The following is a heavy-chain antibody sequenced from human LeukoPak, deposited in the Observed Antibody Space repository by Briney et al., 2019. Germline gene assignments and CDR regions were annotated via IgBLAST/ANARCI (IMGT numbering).Heavy chain of an antibody. V-gene: IGHV1-2*04. D-gene: IGHD2-15*01. J-gene: IGHJ3*02. CDR3: AIFSGYCSGGSCYPNAFDI. Sequence: ASVKVSCKASGYTFTGYYMHWVRQAPGQGLEWMEWINPNSGGTNYAQKFQGWVTMTRDTSISTAYMELSRLRSDDTAVYYCAIFSGYCSGGSCYPNAFDIWGQGTMVTVSS. CDR1: GYTFTGYY. CDR2: INPNSGGT.